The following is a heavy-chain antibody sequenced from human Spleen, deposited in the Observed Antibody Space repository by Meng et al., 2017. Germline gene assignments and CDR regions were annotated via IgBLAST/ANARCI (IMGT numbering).Heavy chain of an antibody. J-gene: IGHJ4*02. V-gene: IGHV3-33*01. CDR2: IWYDGSNK. CDR3: ARGDSSGYFDY. D-gene: IGHD3-22*01. CDR1: GFTFSSYG. Sequence: QVQVVGSVGGVVQPGRSLILSCAASGFTFSSYGMHWVRQAPGKGLEWVAVIWYDGSNKYYADSVKGRFTISRDNSKNTLYLQMNSLRAEDTAVYYCARGDSSGYFDYWGQGTLVTVSS.